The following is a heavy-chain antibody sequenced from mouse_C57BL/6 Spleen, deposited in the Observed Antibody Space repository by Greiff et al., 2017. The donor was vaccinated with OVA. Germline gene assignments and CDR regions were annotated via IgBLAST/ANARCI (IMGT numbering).Heavy chain of an antibody. V-gene: IGHV3-6*01. D-gene: IGHD2-3*01. CDR1: GYSITSGYY. CDR2: ISYDGSN. Sequence: EVQLVESGPGLVKPSQSLSLTCSVTGYSITSGYYWNWIRQFPGNKLEWMGYISYDGSNNYNPSLKNRISITRDTSKNQFFLKLNSVTTEDTATYYCARGPLDGYYPAYWGQGTLVTVSA. J-gene: IGHJ3*01. CDR3: ARGPLDGYYPAY.